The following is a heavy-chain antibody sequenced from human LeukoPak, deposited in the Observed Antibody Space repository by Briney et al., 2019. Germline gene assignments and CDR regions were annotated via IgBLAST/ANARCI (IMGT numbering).Heavy chain of an antibody. Sequence: GGSLRLSCAASGFTFSDYWMSWVRQAPGQGLEWVANINQDASVSHYIDSVKGRFTISRDNAKNSLFLQMNRLRAEDTALYYCASKVGDYWGQGTLVTVSS. D-gene: IGHD3-16*01. CDR3: ASKVGDY. J-gene: IGHJ4*02. CDR1: GFTFSDYW. CDR2: INQDASVS. V-gene: IGHV3-7*01.